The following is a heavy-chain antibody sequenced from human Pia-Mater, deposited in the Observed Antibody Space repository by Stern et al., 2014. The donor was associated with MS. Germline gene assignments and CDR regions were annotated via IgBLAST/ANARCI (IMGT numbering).Heavy chain of an antibody. CDR3: ARSNSKHYFDY. CDR2: INPSGGTT. Sequence: VQLVESGAEVKKPGASVKVSCQASGYILTSFYINWVRQAPGQGLEWMGIINPSGGTTRYAQKFQGRVTMTRDTSTRTVHMDLSSLRSDDTAEYYCARSNSKHYFDYWGQGTLVTVSS. D-gene: IGHD4-23*01. J-gene: IGHJ4*02. CDR1: GYILTSFY. V-gene: IGHV1-46*01.